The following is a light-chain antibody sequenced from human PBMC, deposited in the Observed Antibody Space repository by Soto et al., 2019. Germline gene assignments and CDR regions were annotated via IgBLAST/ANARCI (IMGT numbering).Light chain of an antibody. CDR1: SSNIGAGYD. CDR2: DNT. J-gene: IGLJ2*01. Sequence: QSVLTQPPSVSGAPGQRVTISCTGSSSNIGAGYDVHWYQQFPGTAPKLLIYDNTNRPSGVPDRFSGSKSGTSASLAVTGLQAEDEADYYCQSYDSSLSGHVVFGGGTKLTVL. CDR3: QSYDSSLSGHVV. V-gene: IGLV1-40*01.